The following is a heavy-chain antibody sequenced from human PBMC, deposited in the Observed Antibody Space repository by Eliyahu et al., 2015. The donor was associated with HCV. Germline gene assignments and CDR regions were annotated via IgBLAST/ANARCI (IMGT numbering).Heavy chain of an antibody. D-gene: IGHD3-9*01. CDR2: VSGSGAST. V-gene: IGHV3-23*01. CDR1: GFTFSSYA. J-gene: IGHJ4*02. Sequence: EVQLLESGGGLVQPGGSLRLSCAASGFTFSSYAMSWVRQAPGKGLEWVSAVSGSGASTYYADFVKGRFTISRDNSKNTLYMQMNSLRVEDTVVYWCAKEGLEGDILTGYYSPEDYWGQGTLVTVSS. CDR3: AKEGLEGDILTGYYSPEDY.